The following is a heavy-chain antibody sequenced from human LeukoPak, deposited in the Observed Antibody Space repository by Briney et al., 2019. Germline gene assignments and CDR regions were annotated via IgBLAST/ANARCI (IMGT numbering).Heavy chain of an antibody. CDR2: TYYRSKWYY. CDR1: GDSVSSNSGA. J-gene: IGHJ4*02. Sequence: QTLSLTCAISGDSVSSNSGAWNWIRQSPSRGLEWLGRTYYRSKWYYEYAASVTSRITIKPDTSKNQFSLELRSVTPEDTAVYYCSRGVGYTFALYYFDYWGRGTLVSVSS. D-gene: IGHD5-24*01. CDR3: SRGVGYTFALYYFDY. V-gene: IGHV6-1*01.